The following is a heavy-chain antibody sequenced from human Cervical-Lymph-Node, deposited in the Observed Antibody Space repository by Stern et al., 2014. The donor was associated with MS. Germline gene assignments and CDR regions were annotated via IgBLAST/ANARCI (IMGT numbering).Heavy chain of an antibody. J-gene: IGHJ6*02. D-gene: IGHD2-2*01. V-gene: IGHV3-30*03. CDR1: GFTFSSYG. Sequence: QVQLVESGGGAVQPGRSLRLSCAASGFTFSSYGMHWVRQAPGKGLGWGAVISHEERKKYYADSVKGRFTISRDNSKNMLYLQVNSLRAEDTAIYYCASLYCSSTSCYDNYYYGVDVWGQGTTVTVSS. CDR2: ISHEERKK. CDR3: ASLYCSSTSCYDNYYYGVDV.